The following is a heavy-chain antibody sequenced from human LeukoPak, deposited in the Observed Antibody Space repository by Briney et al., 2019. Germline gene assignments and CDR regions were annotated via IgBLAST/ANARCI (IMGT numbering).Heavy chain of an antibody. D-gene: IGHD3-10*01. V-gene: IGHV4-59*11. Sequence: PSETLSLTCSVSGGSIRSRYWSWIRQPPGKQLEWIGYIFDSGSTDYNPSLRSRVTMSVDTSRDQFFLRLSSVTAADTAIYYCASRPADTIWYGVFDYWSQGTLVTVSS. CDR1: GGSIRSRY. CDR2: IFDSGST. J-gene: IGHJ4*02. CDR3: ASRPADTIWYGVFDY.